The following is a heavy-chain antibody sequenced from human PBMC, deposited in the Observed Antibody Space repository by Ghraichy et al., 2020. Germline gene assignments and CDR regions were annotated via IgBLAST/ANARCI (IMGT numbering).Heavy chain of an antibody. D-gene: IGHD4-17*01. Sequence: GGSLRLSCAASGFTFSDYAMSWVRQSPGLGLEWVSVISASGRSTYYADSVKGRFTISRDNSKNTLFLQMSSLRAEDTAIYYCAKVGERKVTTGAFNIWGQGTVVNVSS. CDR2: ISASGRST. CDR1: GFTFSDYA. CDR3: AKVGERKVTTGAFNI. J-gene: IGHJ3*02. V-gene: IGHV3-23*01.